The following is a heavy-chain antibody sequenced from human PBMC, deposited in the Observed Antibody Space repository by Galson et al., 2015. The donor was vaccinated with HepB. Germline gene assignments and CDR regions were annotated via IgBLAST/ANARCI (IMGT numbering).Heavy chain of an antibody. D-gene: IGHD6-19*01. CDR3: AHTFYSGGWYDSHYFDY. J-gene: IGHJ4*02. CDR2: MNPDSGSR. CDR1: GYTFTTYD. V-gene: IGHV1-8*01. Sequence: CKASGYTFTTYDINWLRQATGQGPEWMGWMNPDSGSRGYAEKFQGRVTISRITSMSTAYMELSSLTSDDTAVYYCAHTFYSGGWYDSHYFDYWGQGALVTVSS.